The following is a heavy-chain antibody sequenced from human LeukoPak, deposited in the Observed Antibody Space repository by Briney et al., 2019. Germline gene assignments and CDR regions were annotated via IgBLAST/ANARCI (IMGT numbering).Heavy chain of an antibody. CDR2: VSAGHHA. Sequence: GGSLRLSCTASGFTLCGHDMHWVRQTTGDGLEWVAAVSAGHHAFYAGSVKGRFTVSREDAKNSLYLQMNSLRAGGTAVYYCVGEARGYHYTYFDYWGQGSLVTVSS. J-gene: IGHJ4*02. CDR1: GFTLCGHD. CDR3: VGEARGYHYTYFDY. V-gene: IGHV3-13*01. D-gene: IGHD5-18*01.